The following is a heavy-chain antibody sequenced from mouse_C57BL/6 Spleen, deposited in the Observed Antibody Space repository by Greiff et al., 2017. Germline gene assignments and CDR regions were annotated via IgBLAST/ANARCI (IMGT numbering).Heavy chain of an antibody. D-gene: IGHD1-1*01. J-gene: IGHJ1*03. CDR3: ARRSTGYFDV. Sequence: EVKLMESGGGLVQPGGSLKLSCAASGFTFSDYYMYWVRQTPEKRLEWVAYISNGGGSTYYPDTVKGRFTISRDNAKNTLYLQMSRLKSDDTAMYYCARRSTGYFDVWGTGTTVTVSS. V-gene: IGHV5-12*01. CDR1: GFTFSDYY. CDR2: ISNGGGST.